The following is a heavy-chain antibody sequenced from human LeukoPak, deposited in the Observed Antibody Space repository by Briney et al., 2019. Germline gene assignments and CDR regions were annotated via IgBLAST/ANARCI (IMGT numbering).Heavy chain of an antibody. CDR3: ARDYSSGMYSLDY. CDR2: IYYRGST. D-gene: IGHD6-19*01. CDR1: DGSVSGGSSY. J-gene: IGHJ4*02. Sequence: SETLSLTCTVSDGSVSGGSSYWSWIRQPPGKGLEWIGYIYYRGSTNYNPSLESRVTISVYTSKNQFSLKLISVTAADTAVYYCARDYSSGMYSLDYWGQGTLVTVSS. V-gene: IGHV4-61*01.